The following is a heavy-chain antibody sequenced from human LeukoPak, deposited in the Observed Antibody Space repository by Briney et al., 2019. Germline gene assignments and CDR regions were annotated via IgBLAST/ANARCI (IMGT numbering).Heavy chain of an antibody. Sequence: SETLSLTCTVSGGSISSGGYYWSWIRQHPGKGLEWIGYIYYSGSTYYNPSPKSRVTISVDTSKNQFSLKLSSVTAADTAVYYCARDGGHYDILTGYYPFYYYGMDVWGQGTTVTVSS. D-gene: IGHD3-9*01. CDR1: GGSISSGGYY. V-gene: IGHV4-31*03. J-gene: IGHJ6*02. CDR3: ARDGGHYDILTGYYPFYYYGMDV. CDR2: IYYSGST.